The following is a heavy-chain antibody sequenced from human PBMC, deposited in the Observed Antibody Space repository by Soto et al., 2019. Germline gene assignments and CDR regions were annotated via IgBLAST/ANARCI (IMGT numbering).Heavy chain of an antibody. Sequence: SVKVSCKASGYTFTGYYMHWVRQAPGQGLEWMGWINPNSGGTNYAQKFQGRVTMTRDASISTAYMELSRLRSDDTAVYYCARVLEGYCSSTSCPRSWFDPWGQGTLVTVS. CDR3: ARVLEGYCSSTSCPRSWFDP. J-gene: IGHJ5*02. D-gene: IGHD2-2*01. CDR2: INPNSGGT. CDR1: GYTFTGYY. V-gene: IGHV1-2*02.